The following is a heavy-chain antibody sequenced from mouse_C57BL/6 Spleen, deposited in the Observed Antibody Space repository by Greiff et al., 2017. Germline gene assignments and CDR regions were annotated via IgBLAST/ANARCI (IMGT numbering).Heavy chain of an antibody. CDR3: ARGATVVATRGYAMDY. J-gene: IGHJ4*01. Sequence: EVKLQESGGGLVKPGGSLKLSCAASGFTFSSYTMSWVRQTPEKRLAWVATISGGGGNTYSPDSVKGRFPIYRDNAKTTLYLQMSSLRSEDTALYYCARGATVVATRGYAMDYWGQGTSVTVSS. CDR2: ISGGGGNT. D-gene: IGHD1-1*01. V-gene: IGHV5-9*01. CDR1: GFTFSSYT.